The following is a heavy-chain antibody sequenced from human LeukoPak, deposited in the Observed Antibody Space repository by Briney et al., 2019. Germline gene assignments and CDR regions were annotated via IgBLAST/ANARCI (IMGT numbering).Heavy chain of an antibody. Sequence: PGGSLRLSCVASEFTFSRFAMSWVRRAPGRGLEWISSVSGTGDKAHYTDSVKGRFTISRDNSKNTLYLHMSALRAADTAVYYCAKPSIPARPFLTYLYYYLDVWGEGTTVIVSS. V-gene: IGHV3-23*01. CDR2: VSGTGDKA. CDR3: AKPSIPARPFLTYLYYYLDV. CDR1: EFTFSRFA. J-gene: IGHJ6*03. D-gene: IGHD6-6*01.